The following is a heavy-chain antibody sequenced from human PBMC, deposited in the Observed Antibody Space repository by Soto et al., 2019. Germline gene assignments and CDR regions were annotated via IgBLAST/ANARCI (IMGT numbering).Heavy chain of an antibody. CDR3: ARDLTDYGDYRHYYYGMDV. V-gene: IGHV1-69*08. CDR1: GGTFSSYT. D-gene: IGHD4-17*01. J-gene: IGHJ6*02. CDR2: IIPILGRA. Sequence: QVQLVQSGAEVKKPGSSVKVSCKASGGTFSSYTISWVRQAPGQGLEWMGRIIPILGRANYAQKVQGRVTITAEKSTSTAYMELSSLRSEDTAVYYCARDLTDYGDYRHYYYGMDVWGQGTTVTVSS.